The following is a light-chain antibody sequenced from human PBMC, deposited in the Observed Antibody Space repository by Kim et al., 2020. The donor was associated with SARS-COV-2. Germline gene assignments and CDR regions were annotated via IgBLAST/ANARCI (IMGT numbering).Light chain of an antibody. V-gene: IGKV3-20*01. CDR2: GAS. Sequence: SPGDRATLSCRASPSVSSSYLAWYQQKPGQAPRLLIYGASSRATGIPDRFSGSGSGTDFTLTISRLEPEDFAVYYCQQYGSSPLTFGQGTKVDIK. J-gene: IGKJ1*01. CDR1: PSVSSSY. CDR3: QQYGSSPLT.